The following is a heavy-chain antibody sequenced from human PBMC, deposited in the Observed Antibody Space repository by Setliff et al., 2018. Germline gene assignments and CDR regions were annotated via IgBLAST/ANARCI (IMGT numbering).Heavy chain of an antibody. CDR1: GGSFSGYY. J-gene: IGHJ1*01. V-gene: IGHV4-34*01. D-gene: IGHD1-26*01. Sequence: SETLSLTCAVYGGSFSGYYWSWIRQPPGKGLEWIGEINHSGSTNYNPSLKSRVTISVDTSKNQFSLKLSSVTAADTAVYYCARVSSGSYYYFQHWGQGTLVTVSS. CDR3: ARVSSGSYYYFQH. CDR2: INHSGST.